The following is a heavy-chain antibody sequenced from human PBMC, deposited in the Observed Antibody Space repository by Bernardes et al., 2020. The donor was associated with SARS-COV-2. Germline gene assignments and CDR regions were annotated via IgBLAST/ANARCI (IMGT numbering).Heavy chain of an antibody. J-gene: IGHJ6*02. CDR3: TTVESSSWISYYYYGMDV. D-gene: IGHD6-13*01. Sequence: SCAASGFTFRNAWMRWVRQAPGPGLAWVGRLKRKTDGGTTDYAAPVKGRFTISRDDSKNTLYLQMNSLKTEDTAVYYCTTVESSSWISYYYYGMDVWGQGTTVTASS. CDR1: GFTFRNAW. V-gene: IGHV3-15*01. CDR2: LKRKTDGGTT.